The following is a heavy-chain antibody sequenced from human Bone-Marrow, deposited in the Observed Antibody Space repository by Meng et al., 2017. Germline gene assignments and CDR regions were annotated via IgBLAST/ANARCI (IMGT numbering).Heavy chain of an antibody. Sequence: QGRQSGTVPGLVRPSETLSLTCTVPGGSVSSGSYYWSWIRQPPGKGLEWIGYIYYSGSTNYNPSLKSRVTISVDTSKNQFSLKLSSVTAADTAVYYCAREVSPYYYGSGSENWFDPWGQGTLVTVSS. J-gene: IGHJ5*02. D-gene: IGHD3-10*01. CDR2: IYYSGST. CDR1: GGSVSSGSYY. V-gene: IGHV4-61*01. CDR3: AREVSPYYYGSGSENWFDP.